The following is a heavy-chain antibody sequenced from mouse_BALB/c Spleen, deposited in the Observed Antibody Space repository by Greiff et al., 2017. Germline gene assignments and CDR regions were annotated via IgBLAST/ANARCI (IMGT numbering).Heavy chain of an antibody. Sequence: EVKVEESGGGLVKPGGSLKLSCAASGFTFSSYTMSWVRQTPEKRLEWVATISSGGSYTYYPDSVKGRFTISRDNAKNTLYLQMSSLKSEDTAMYYCTRDGNFDYWGQGTTLTVSS. D-gene: IGHD1-1*02. CDR1: GFTFSSYT. J-gene: IGHJ2*01. CDR2: ISSGGSYT. CDR3: TRDGNFDY. V-gene: IGHV5-6-4*01.